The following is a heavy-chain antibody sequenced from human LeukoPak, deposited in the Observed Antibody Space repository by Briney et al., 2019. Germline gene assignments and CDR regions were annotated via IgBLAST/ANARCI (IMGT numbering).Heavy chain of an antibody. D-gene: IGHD2-2*01. CDR3: ARGRYCSSTSCYWIDH. CDR2: INGDGSST. CDR1: GFTFSSYW. Sequence: PGGSLRLSCAASGFTFSSYWMHWVRHAPGKGLVWVARINGDGSSTSYADSVKGRFTIPRDNDKNTLYLQMNSLRAEDTAVYYCARGRYCSSTSCYWIDHWGQGTLVTVSS. V-gene: IGHV3-74*01. J-gene: IGHJ4*02.